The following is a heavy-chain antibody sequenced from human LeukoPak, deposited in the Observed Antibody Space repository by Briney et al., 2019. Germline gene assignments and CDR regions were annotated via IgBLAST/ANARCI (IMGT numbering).Heavy chain of an antibody. D-gene: IGHD4-17*01. CDR3: ARDYGDYPTLDY. J-gene: IGHJ4*02. Sequence: GGSLRLPCAASGFTFSSYAMHWVRQAPGKGLEWVAVISYDGSNKYYADSVKGRLTISRDNSKNTLYLQMNSLRAEDTAVYYCARDYGDYPTLDYWGQGTLVTVSS. CDR2: ISYDGSNK. CDR1: GFTFSSYA. V-gene: IGHV3-30-3*01.